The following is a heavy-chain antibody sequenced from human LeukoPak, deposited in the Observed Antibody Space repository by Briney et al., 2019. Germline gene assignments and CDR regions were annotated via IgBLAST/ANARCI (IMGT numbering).Heavy chain of an antibody. V-gene: IGHV3-74*01. J-gene: IGHJ4*02. CDR1: GFTFSNYC. CDR3: VRDFRSADY. Sequence: GGSLRLSCTASGFTFSNYCMHWVRQTPGKGLIWVSRICPGGTITNYADSVKGRFTISRDDAKNMMFLQMNSLRADDTAVYYCVRDFRSADYWGQGTLVTVSS. CDR2: ICPGGTIT.